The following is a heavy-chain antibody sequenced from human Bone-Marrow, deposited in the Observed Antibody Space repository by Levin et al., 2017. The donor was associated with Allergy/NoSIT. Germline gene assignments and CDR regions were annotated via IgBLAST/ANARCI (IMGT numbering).Heavy chain of an antibody. Sequence: GSLRLSCTVSGGSISSYYWSWIRQPPGKGLEWIGYIYYSGSTNYNPSLKSRVTISVDTSKNQFSLKLSSVTAADTAVYYCARHWADYWGQGTLVTVSS. D-gene: IGHD3-16*01. V-gene: IGHV4-59*08. J-gene: IGHJ4*02. CDR2: IYYSGST. CDR1: GGSISSYY. CDR3: ARHWADY.